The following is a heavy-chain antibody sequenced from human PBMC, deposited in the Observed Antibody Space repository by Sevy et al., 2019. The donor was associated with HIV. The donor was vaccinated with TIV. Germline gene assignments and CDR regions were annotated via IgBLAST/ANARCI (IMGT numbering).Heavy chain of an antibody. V-gene: IGHV4-31*03. D-gene: IGHD3-22*01. Sequence: SETLSLTCTVSGGSISSGGYYWSWIRQHPGKGLEWIGYIYYSGSTYYNPSLKSRVTISVDTSKNQFSLKLSSVTAADTAVYYCARDRYYDSSGYWYFDLWGRGTLVTVSS. CDR3: ARDRYYDSSGYWYFDL. CDR2: IYYSGST. CDR1: GGSISSGGYY. J-gene: IGHJ2*01.